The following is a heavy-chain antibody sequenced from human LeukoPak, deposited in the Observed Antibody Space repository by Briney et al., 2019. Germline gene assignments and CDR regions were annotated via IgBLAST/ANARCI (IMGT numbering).Heavy chain of an antibody. V-gene: IGHV4-38-2*02. D-gene: IGHD2-15*01. J-gene: IGHJ6*03. CDR3: ARGYCSGGSCYSYYYYNYMDV. CDR2: IYHSGNT. Sequence: PSETLSLTCTVSGYSISSGYYWGWIRQPPGKGLEWIGSIYHSGNTYYNPSLKSRVTISVDTSKNQFSLKLSSVTAADTAVYYCARGYCSGGSCYSYYYYNYMDVWGKGTTVTVSS. CDR1: GYSISSGYY.